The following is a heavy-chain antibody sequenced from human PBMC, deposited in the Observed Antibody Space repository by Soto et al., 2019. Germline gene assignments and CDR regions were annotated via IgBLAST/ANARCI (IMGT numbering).Heavy chain of an antibody. V-gene: IGHV4-39*01. Sequence: TSETLSLTCTVSGDSISSSYYYWGWIRQPPGKGLEWIGSIYSSGSTYDNPSLKSRVTLSVDTSKNQFSLKLSSVTAADTALYYCARHSFGGAREFDSWGQGTLVTVSS. CDR3: ARHSFGGAREFDS. D-gene: IGHD2-15*01. J-gene: IGHJ4*02. CDR1: GDSISSSYYY. CDR2: IYSSGST.